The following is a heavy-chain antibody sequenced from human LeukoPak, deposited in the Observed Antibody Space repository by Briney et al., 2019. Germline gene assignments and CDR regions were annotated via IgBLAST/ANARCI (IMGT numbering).Heavy chain of an antibody. CDR2: ISGSGGST. Sequence: GGSLRLSCAASGFTFSSYAMSWVRQAPGKGLEWVSAISGSGGSTYYADSVRGRFTISRDNSKNMLYLQMNSLRAEDAAVYYCAKFRNNWNYAGNFDYWGQGTLVTVSS. J-gene: IGHJ4*02. V-gene: IGHV3-23*01. CDR3: AKFRNNWNYAGNFDY. D-gene: IGHD1-7*01. CDR1: GFTFSSYA.